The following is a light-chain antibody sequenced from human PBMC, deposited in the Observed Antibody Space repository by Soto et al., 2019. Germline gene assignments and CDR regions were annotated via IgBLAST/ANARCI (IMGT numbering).Light chain of an antibody. CDR1: TSDVGAYNL. V-gene: IGLV2-11*01. CDR3: CSYAGNFIWV. CDR2: DVI. Sequence: QSVLTQPRSVSGSPGQSITLSCDGSTSDVGAYNLVSWYQQHPGEAPKLMIYDVIKRPSGVPYRFSGPKSGNTASLTISGLQADDEADYYCCSYAGNFIWVFGGGTKVTVL. J-gene: IGLJ3*02.